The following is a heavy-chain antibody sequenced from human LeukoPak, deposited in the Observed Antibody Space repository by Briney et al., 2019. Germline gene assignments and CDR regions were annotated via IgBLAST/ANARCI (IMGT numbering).Heavy chain of an antibody. CDR3: AKNRGAGSHYYYHMNV. D-gene: IGHD1-26*01. Sequence: GGSLRLSCAASRFTLRSYAMHGVRQAPGKGLEGVAVISYDGSNKYYAASVKGRFTIPRDNSKNTLYLQLNSLRVEDTAVYYCAKNRGAGSHYYYHMNVWGKGTTVTVSS. CDR2: ISYDGSNK. CDR1: RFTLRSYA. J-gene: IGHJ6*03. V-gene: IGHV3-30-3*02.